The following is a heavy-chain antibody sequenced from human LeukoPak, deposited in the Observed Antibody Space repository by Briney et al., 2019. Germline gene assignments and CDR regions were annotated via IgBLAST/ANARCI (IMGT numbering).Heavy chain of an antibody. CDR3: ARDSAGNDY. V-gene: IGHV3-7*01. CDR1: GFTFSTCW. J-gene: IGHJ4*02. CDR2: IKQDGSEK. Sequence: GGSLRLSCAASGFTFSTCWMSWVRQAPGKGLEWVANIKQDGSEKYYVDSVKGRFTISRDNAKNSLYLQMNSLRAGDTAMYYCARDSAGNDYWGQGTLVTVSS. D-gene: IGHD6-13*01.